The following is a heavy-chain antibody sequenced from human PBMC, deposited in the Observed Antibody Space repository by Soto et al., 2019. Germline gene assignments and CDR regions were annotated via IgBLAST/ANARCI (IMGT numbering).Heavy chain of an antibody. D-gene: IGHD3-10*01. CDR3: AREWADMVRGVIGLDE. CDR2: IYHSGST. Sequence: SETLSLTCAVSGGSISSSNWWSWVRQPPGKGLEWIGEIYHSGSTNHNPSLKSRVTISVDKSKNQFSLKLSSVTAADTAVYYCAREWADMVRGVIGLDEWGQGTLVTVSS. CDR1: GGSISSSNW. V-gene: IGHV4-4*02. J-gene: IGHJ4*02.